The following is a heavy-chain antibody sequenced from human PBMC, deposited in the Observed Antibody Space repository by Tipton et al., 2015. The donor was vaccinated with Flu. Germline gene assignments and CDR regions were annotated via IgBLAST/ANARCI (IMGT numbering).Heavy chain of an antibody. J-gene: IGHJ6*03. CDR1: GFTFSDYY. CDR2: ISSSSSYT. CDR3: ARDKGSGWYGGNYYMDV. D-gene: IGHD6-19*01. Sequence: SLRLSCAASGFTFSDYYMSWIRQAPGKGLEWVSYISSSSSYTNYADSVKGRFTISRDNAKNSLYLQMNSLRAEDTAVYYCARDKGSGWYGGNYYMDVWGKGTTVTVSS. V-gene: IGHV3-11*06.